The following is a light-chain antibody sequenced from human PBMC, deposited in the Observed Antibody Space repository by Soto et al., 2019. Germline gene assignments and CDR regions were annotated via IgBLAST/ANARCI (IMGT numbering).Light chain of an antibody. Sequence: QSVLTQPPSASASLGASVKLTCTLSSGHNSYAIAWHQQQPGKGPRYLMKLNSDGSHSKGDGIPDRFSGSSSGAERYLTISSLQSEDEADYYCQTWNTDIRVFGGGTKLTVL. CDR1: SGHNSYA. CDR2: LNSDGSH. V-gene: IGLV4-69*01. J-gene: IGLJ3*02. CDR3: QTWNTDIRV.